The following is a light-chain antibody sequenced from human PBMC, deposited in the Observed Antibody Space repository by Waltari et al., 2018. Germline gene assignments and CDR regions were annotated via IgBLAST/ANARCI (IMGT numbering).Light chain of an antibody. CDR3: ATWEDSLRGPV. CDR1: TSNIGSRF. CDR2: KND. J-gene: IGLJ3*02. Sequence: QSVLTQAPSESGTPGQTVNISCSGRTSNIGSRFVYWYKQVAGVSPKLLIYKNDRRPSGVPARFSGSKSGSSASLAITGLRSEDEADYYCATWEDSLRGPVFGGGTKLTVL. V-gene: IGLV1-47*01.